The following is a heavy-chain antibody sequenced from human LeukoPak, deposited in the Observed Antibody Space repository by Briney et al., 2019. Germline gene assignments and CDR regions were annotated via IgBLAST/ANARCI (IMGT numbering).Heavy chain of an antibody. CDR2: TWYDGRKE. CDR3: ARLGSSWSSDY. J-gene: IGHJ4*02. CDR1: AFTFTIYG. V-gene: IGHV3-33*01. Sequence: PGTSLRLSSAPSAFTFTIYGMHWVRHAPSNGLEWVALTWYDGRKEYYADSVKGRFTISRDDSRNTLYLQMNGLRAEDTAVYYCARLGSSWSSDYWGQGTLVTVSS. D-gene: IGHD6-13*01.